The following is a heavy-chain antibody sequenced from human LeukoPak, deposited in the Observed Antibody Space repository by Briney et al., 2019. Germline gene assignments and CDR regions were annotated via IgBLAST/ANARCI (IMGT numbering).Heavy chain of an antibody. D-gene: IGHD5-18*01. CDR2: IYHSGST. Sequence: SETLSLTCTVSGGSISSYYWSWIRQPPGEGLEWIGFIYHSGSTNYNPSLKSRVTISVDTSTNQFSLKMKSVTAADTAVYYCASQRGYSYGSYYFDYWGQGTLVTVSS. CDR1: GGSISSYY. CDR3: ASQRGYSYGSYYFDY. J-gene: IGHJ4*02. V-gene: IGHV4-59*08.